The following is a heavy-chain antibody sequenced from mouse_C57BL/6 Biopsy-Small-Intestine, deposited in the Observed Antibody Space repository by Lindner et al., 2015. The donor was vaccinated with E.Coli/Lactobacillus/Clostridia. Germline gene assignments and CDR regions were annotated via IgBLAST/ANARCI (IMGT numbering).Heavy chain of an antibody. CDR1: GYTFTSFD. Sequence: VQLQESGPELVKPGASVKLSCKASGYTFTSFDINWVKQRPGQGLEWIGWIYPRDGSTKYNERFKGKATLTVDTSASTAYMELHSLTSEDSAVYFCARDYYGSSFWYFDIWGTGTTVTISS. J-gene: IGHJ1*03. D-gene: IGHD1-1*01. CDR3: ARDYYGSSFWYFDI. CDR2: IYPRDGST. V-gene: IGHV1-85*01.